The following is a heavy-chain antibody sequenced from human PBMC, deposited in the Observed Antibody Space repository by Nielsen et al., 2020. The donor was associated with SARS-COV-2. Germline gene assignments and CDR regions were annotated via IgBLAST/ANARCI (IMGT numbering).Heavy chain of an antibody. V-gene: IGHV3-53*04. CDR2: IYSGGST. Sequence: GESLKISCAASGFTVSSNYMSWVHQAPGKGLEWVSVIYSGGSTYYADSVKGRFTISRHNSKNTLYLQMNSLRAEDTAVYYCARLRYFDWYYFDYWGQGTLVTVSS. CDR1: GFTVSSNY. D-gene: IGHD3-9*01. J-gene: IGHJ4*02. CDR3: ARLRYFDWYYFDY.